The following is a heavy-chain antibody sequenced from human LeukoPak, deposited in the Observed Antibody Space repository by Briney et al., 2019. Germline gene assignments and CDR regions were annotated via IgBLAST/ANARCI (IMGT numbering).Heavy chain of an antibody. CDR2: ISSSSSTI. CDR3: ARDGEGYVDY. Sequence: HGGSLRLSRAASRLTFSSYSMNWVRQAPGEGLEWVSYISSSSSTIYYADSVKGRFTISRDKAKNSLYLQMNSLSDEDTAVYYCARDGEGYVDYCHQGTVVTVSS. D-gene: IGHD3-10*01. V-gene: IGHV3-48*02. CDR1: RLTFSSYS. J-gene: IGHJ4*01.